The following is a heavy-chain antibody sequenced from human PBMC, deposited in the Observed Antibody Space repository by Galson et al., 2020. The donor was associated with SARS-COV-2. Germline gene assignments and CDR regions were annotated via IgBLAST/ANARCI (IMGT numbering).Heavy chain of an antibody. CDR1: GFTFSSYG. J-gene: IGHJ6*02. Sequence: GESLQISCAASGFTFSSYGMHWVRQAPGKGLEWVAVIWYDGSNKYYADSVKGRFTISRDNSKNTLYLQMNSLRAEDTAVYYCARDLVGATIGGMDVWGQGTTVTVSS. CDR2: IWYDGSNK. V-gene: IGHV3-33*08. CDR3: ARDLVGATIGGMDV. D-gene: IGHD1-26*01.